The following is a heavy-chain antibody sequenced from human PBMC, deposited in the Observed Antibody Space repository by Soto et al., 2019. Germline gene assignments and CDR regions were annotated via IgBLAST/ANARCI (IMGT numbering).Heavy chain of an antibody. CDR1: GGSILDSTYY. Sequence: SETLSLTCTVSGGSILDSTYYWAWIRQSPWKGLEWFGTFFYSGGSFYTPSLKSRVIMSVDTSNNQFSLKLSSVTAADTAVYYCARQASGYYYGWFDPWGQGTLVTVSS. D-gene: IGHD3-22*01. CDR2: FFYSGGS. CDR3: ARQASGYYYGWFDP. J-gene: IGHJ5*02. V-gene: IGHV4-39*01.